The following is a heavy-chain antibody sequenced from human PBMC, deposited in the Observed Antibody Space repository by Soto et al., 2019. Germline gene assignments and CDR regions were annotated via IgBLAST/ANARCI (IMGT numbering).Heavy chain of an antibody. V-gene: IGHV4-59*08. CDR1: GGSISSYY. CDR3: ASSYDFWSGSYFDY. J-gene: IGHJ4*02. CDR2: IYYSGST. D-gene: IGHD3-3*01. Sequence: QVQLQESGPGLVKPSETLSLTCTVSGGSISSYYWSWIRQPPGKGLEWIGYIYYSGSTNYNPSLKSRVTISVDTSKYQFSLKLSSVTAADTAVYYCASSYDFWSGSYFDYWGQGTLVTVSS.